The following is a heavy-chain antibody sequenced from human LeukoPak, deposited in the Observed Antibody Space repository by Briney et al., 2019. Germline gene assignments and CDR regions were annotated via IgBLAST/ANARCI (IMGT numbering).Heavy chain of an antibody. Sequence: PGGSLRLSCAASGFSVSTNCMSWVRQAPGKGLEWVSVLYAGGDIYYADSVKGRFTISRDNSKNTLYLQMSSLRAEDTAVYFCARADLRRGDGTAGLFDQWAQETLVTVSS. D-gene: IGHD3-10*01. CDR3: ARADLRRGDGTAGLFDQ. J-gene: IGHJ4*02. CDR1: GFSVSTNC. CDR2: LYAGGDI. V-gene: IGHV3-53*01.